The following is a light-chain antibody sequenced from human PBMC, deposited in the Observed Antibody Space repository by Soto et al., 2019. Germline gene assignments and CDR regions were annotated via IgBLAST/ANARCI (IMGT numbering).Light chain of an antibody. CDR3: QQSNSFPIT. CDR1: QGLSSW. CDR2: TGS. Sequence: DIQMTQSPSSVSASVGDRVTITCRASQGLSSWLAWYQQKPGKAPKLLIYTGSSLQSGVSSRFSGSGCGTEFTLTISSLQPEDSATYYCQQSNSFPITFGQGTRLEIK. V-gene: IGKV1D-12*01. J-gene: IGKJ5*01.